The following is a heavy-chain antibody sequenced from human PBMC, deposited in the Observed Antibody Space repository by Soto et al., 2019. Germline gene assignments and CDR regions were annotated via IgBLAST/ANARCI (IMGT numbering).Heavy chain of an antibody. Sequence: QLQLQESGSGLVKPSQTLSLTCAVSGGSISSGGYSWSWIREPPGKGLEWIGYIYHSGSTYYNPSLKSRVTISVYRSMNQFSLKLSSVTAADTAVYYCARGEYYYYGMDVWGQGTTVTVSS. V-gene: IGHV4-30-2*01. CDR1: GGSISSGGYS. CDR2: IYHSGST. CDR3: ARGEYYYYGMDV. J-gene: IGHJ6*02.